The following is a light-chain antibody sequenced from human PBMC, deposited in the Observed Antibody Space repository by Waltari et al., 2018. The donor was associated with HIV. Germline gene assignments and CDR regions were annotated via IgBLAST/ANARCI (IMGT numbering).Light chain of an antibody. CDR3: AAWDDSLRGVA. V-gene: IGLV1-44*01. J-gene: IGLJ2*01. CDR1: GPNLGRNY. Sequence: QSVLTQSPSASGHPGQRVTISCSGCGPNLGRNYVNWYQHLPGTAPRLLSYKTNKRPSGVPDRISGSRAATSASLVIGALQSEDEADYYCAAWDDSLRGVAFGGGTKLTVL. CDR2: KTN.